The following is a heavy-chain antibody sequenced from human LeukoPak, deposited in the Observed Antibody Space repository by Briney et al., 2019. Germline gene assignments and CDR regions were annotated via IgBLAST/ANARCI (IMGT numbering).Heavy chain of an antibody. J-gene: IGHJ6*03. CDR3: ASRPEGSSPSDIYYYYYMDV. V-gene: IGHV1-69*06. CDR2: IIPIFGTA. D-gene: IGHD6-6*01. CDR1: GGTFSSYA. Sequence: ASVKVSCKASGGTFSSYAISWVRQAPGQGLEWMGGIIPIFGTANYAQKFQGRVTITADKSTSTAYMELSSLRSEDTAVYYCASRPEGSSPSDIYYYYYMDVWGKGTTVTVSS.